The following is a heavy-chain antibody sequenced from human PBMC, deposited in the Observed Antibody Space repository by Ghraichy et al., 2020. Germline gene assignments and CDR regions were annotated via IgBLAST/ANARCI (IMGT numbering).Heavy chain of an antibody. CDR1: GGSFSTYY. CDR2: INHSGIT. D-gene: IGHD4-23*01. CDR3: ARDTAGNSN. V-gene: IGHV4-34*01. Sequence: SETLSLTCAVYGGSFSTYYWNWIRQPPGKGLEWIGEINHSGITNYNPSLKSRVTISVDTSKNQFSLKLSPGTAADTAVYYCARDTAGNSNWGQGTLVTVSS. J-gene: IGHJ4*02.